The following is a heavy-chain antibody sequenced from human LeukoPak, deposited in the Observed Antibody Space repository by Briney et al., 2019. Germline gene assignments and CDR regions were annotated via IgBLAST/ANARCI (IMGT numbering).Heavy chain of an antibody. V-gene: IGHV4-39*01. J-gene: IGHJ4*02. D-gene: IGHD3-16*01. Sequence: SETLSLTCTVSGGSISSSSYYWGWFRQPPGKGLEWIGSIYYSGSTSYNPSLKSRLTISVDTSKNQFSLKMSSVTAADTAVYYCARQGGPNYWGQGTLVTVSS. CDR2: IYYSGST. CDR1: GGSISSSSYY. CDR3: ARQGGPNY.